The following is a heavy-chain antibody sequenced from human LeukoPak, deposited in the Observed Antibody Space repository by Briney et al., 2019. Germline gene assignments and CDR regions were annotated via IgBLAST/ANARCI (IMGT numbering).Heavy chain of an antibody. CDR3: ARDGYSYGLYFDY. J-gene: IGHJ4*02. CDR1: GFTVSSKF. D-gene: IGHD5-18*01. V-gene: IGHV3-30-3*01. Sequence: PGGSLRLSCAASGFTVSSKFMSWVRQAPGRGLEWVAVISYDGSNKYYADSVKGRFTISRDNSTNTLYLQMNSLRAEDTAVYYCARDGYSYGLYFDYWGQGTLVTVSS. CDR2: ISYDGSNK.